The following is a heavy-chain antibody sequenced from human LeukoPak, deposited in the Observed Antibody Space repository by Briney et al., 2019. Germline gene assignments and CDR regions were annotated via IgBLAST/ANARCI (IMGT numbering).Heavy chain of an antibody. V-gene: IGHV4-39*01. CDR1: GGSISSSSYY. J-gene: IGHJ4*02. Sequence: SETLSLTCTVSGGSISSSSYYWGWLRQPPRKGLEWIGSIYYSGSTYYNPSLKSRVTISVDTSKNQFSLKLSSVTAADTAVYYCARLGLGERGPQVDYWGQGTLVTVSS. CDR2: IYYSGST. D-gene: IGHD1-1*01. CDR3: ARLGLGERGPQVDY.